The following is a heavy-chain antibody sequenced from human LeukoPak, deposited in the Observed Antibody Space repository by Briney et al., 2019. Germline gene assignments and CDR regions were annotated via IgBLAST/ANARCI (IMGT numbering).Heavy chain of an antibody. J-gene: IGHJ4*02. CDR2: ITTDETT. V-gene: IGHV3-74*01. D-gene: IGHD1/OR15-1a*01. CDR3: AKDWFATTDY. Sequence: PGGSLRLSCAASGFPFSVSWMHWFRHVPRKGLMWVSRITTDETTTYADSVRGRFSISRDNAKNTVYLQMNSLRVEDTAVYYCAKDWFATTDYWGQGILVTVSS. CDR1: GFPFSVSW.